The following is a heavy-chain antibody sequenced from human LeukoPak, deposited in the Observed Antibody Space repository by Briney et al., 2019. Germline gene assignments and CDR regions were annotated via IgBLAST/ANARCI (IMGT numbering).Heavy chain of an antibody. CDR2: ISGSGGST. V-gene: IGHV3-21*01. CDR1: GFTFSSYS. D-gene: IGHD3-22*01. CDR3: ASSQQRRFYDSSGYCFDY. Sequence: GGSLRLSCAASGFTFSSYSMTWVRQAPGKGLEWVSAISGSGGSTYYADSVKGRFTISRDNAKNSLYLQMNSLRAEDTAVYYCASSQQRRFYDSSGYCFDYWGQGTPVTVSS. J-gene: IGHJ4*02.